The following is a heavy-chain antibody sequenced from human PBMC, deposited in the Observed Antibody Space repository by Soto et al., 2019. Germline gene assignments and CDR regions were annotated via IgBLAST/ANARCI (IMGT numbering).Heavy chain of an antibody. D-gene: IGHD3-16*01. Sequence: QLQLQESGSGLVKPSQTLSLTCAVSGGSISSGGYSWSWIRQPPGKGLEWIGYTYQSGSTYYNPSLKSRVTISGDRSKNQCSLKVSSVTAADTAVYYCARGFGAPSHGMDVWGQGTTVTVSS. CDR3: ARGFGAPSHGMDV. V-gene: IGHV4-30-2*01. CDR1: GGSISSGGYS. J-gene: IGHJ6*02. CDR2: TYQSGST.